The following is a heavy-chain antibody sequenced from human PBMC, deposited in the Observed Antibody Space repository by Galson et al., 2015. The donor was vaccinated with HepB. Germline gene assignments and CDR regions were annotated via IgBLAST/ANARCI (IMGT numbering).Heavy chain of an antibody. V-gene: IGHV3-23*01. CDR1: AGTYSTSA. Sequence: PLRLSCAASAGTYSTSARTCAPQAPGEGLEGGSAISASGGSTYYAASVKGRFTMSRDNSKNTLYLQMNSLRAEDTAVYYCAKGWYPLDSWGQGALVTISS. J-gene: IGHJ4*02. CDR2: ISASGGST. D-gene: IGHD6-19*01. CDR3: AKGWYPLDS.